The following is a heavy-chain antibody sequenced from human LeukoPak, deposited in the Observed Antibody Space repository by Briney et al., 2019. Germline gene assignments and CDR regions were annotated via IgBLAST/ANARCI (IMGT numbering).Heavy chain of an antibody. Sequence: GGSLRLSCTASGFTFSTYWINWVRQSPGKGLVWVALINGDGSTTTHADSVKGRFTISRDNAKNTAYLQMNSLRAEDTAVYYSARDWDSSGWLFDYWGQGTLVTVSS. D-gene: IGHD6-19*01. CDR1: GFTFSTYW. J-gene: IGHJ4*02. CDR3: ARDWDSSGWLFDY. CDR2: INGDGSTT. V-gene: IGHV3-74*03.